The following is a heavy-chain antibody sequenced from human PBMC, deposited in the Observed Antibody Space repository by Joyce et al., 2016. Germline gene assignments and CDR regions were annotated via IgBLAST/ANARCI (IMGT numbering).Heavy chain of an antibody. CDR2: IFHTGNS. D-gene: IGHD2-15*01. CDR1: GASISSYY. Sequence: QVQLQESGPGLVKPSETLSLTCTVSGASISSYYWTWIRQPQGKGLEWIGTIFHTGNSNYNASLRGRVSMSVDTSKSQFSLEVNSMSAADTAVYYCARRRIAVGENHAFDIWGRGTVVSVSS. CDR3: ARRRIAVGENHAFDI. J-gene: IGHJ3*02. V-gene: IGHV4-59*01.